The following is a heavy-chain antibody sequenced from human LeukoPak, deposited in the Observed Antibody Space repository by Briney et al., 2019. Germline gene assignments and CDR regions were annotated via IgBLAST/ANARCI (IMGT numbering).Heavy chain of an antibody. CDR1: GLTFSHYG. Sequence: PERSLRLSCSASGLTFSHYGFHWVRQAPGKGLEWVAVIWSDGSNKYYGDSVKGRFIIYRDDSQNTISLQMNSPRSEDTGVYYCAKDAQRGFDYSNSLEYWGQGSLVIVSS. J-gene: IGHJ4*02. CDR3: AKDAQRGFDYSNSLEY. CDR2: IWSDGSNK. V-gene: IGHV3-33*06. D-gene: IGHD4-11*01.